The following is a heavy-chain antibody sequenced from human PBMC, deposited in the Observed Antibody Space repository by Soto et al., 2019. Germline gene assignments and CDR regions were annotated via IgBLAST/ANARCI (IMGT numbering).Heavy chain of an antibody. V-gene: IGHV5-51*03. CDR2: IYPADSDT. D-gene: IGHD2-2*01. CDR3: ARPMLTSMPHYYGMDL. J-gene: IGHJ6*02. Sequence: EVQLVQSGAEVRKPGESLKISCKGSGYKFSSYWIAWVRQMPGKGLEWIGIIYPADSDTRYSPSLQGQVTISADKSVNTAYLQWSSLKASDTGIYYCARPMLTSMPHYYGMDLWGQGTTVTVAS. CDR1: GYKFSSYW.